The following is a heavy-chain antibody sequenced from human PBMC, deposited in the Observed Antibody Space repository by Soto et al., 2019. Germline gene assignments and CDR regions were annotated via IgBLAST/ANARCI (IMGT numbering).Heavy chain of an antibody. CDR3: ERGGSYMVRGVNEGGFAWFDP. CDR1: GGSISSGGYY. V-gene: IGHV4-31*03. Sequence: SETLSLTCTVSGGSISSGGYYWSWIRQHPGKGLEWIGYIYYSGSTYYNPSLKSRVTISVDTSKNQFSLKLSSVTAADTAVYYCERGGSYMVRGVNEGGFAWFDPWGQVTLVTVSS. J-gene: IGHJ5*02. D-gene: IGHD3-10*01. CDR2: IYYSGST.